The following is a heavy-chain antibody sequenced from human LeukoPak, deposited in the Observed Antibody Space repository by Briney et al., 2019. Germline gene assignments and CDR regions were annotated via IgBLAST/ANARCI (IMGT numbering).Heavy chain of an antibody. J-gene: IGHJ3*02. CDR2: IIPILGIS. CDR1: GGSFSRYP. CDR3: ARDRTHYYYDRSGHYHQDAFDI. Sequence: SVKVSCKASGGSFSRYPINWVRQAPGQGLEWLGRIIPILGISNYAQKFQDRVTITADKSTSTAYMELRSLRSEDTAVYYCARDRTHYYYDRSGHYHQDAFDIWGQGTMVTVSS. D-gene: IGHD3-22*01. V-gene: IGHV1-69*04.